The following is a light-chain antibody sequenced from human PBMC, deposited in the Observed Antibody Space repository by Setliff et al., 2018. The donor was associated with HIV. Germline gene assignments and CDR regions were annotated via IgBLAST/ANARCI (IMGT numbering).Light chain of an antibody. CDR1: SSDVGGYNY. J-gene: IGLJ1*01. Sequence: QSVLTQPASVSGSPGQSITISCTGTSSDVGGYNYVSWYQQHPGKAPKLIFYEVRNRPSGVSNRFSGSKSGNTASLTISGLQAEDEADYYCSSYAITNTLPFGTGTKV. V-gene: IGLV2-14*01. CDR3: SSYAITNTLP. CDR2: EVR.